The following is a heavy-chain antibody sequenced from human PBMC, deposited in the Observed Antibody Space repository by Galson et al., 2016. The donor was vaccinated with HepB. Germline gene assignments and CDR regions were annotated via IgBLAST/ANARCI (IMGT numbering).Heavy chain of an antibody. CDR3: ARGRLLWVGELAPSYYYGMDV. CDR1: GYTFTSYT. CDR2: INTNTGNP. V-gene: IGHV7-4-1*02. Sequence: SVKVSCKASGYTFTSYTMDWVRQAPGQGLEWMGWINTNTGNPTYAQGFTGRFVFSLDTSVSTAYLQISGLKAEDTAVYYCARGRLLWVGELAPSYYYGMDVWGQGTTVTVSS. D-gene: IGHD3-10*01. J-gene: IGHJ6*02.